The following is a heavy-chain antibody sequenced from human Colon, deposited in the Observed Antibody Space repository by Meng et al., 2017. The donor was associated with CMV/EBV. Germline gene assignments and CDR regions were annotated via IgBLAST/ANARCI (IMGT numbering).Heavy chain of an antibody. Sequence: SLTCAVYGGSFSGYYWSWIRQPPGKGLEWIGEINHSGSTNYNPSLKRRVTISVDTSKNQFSLKLSSVTAADTAVYYCARGRRRDGYKSWGQGTLVTVSS. V-gene: IGHV4-34*01. CDR1: GGSFSGYY. CDR2: INHSGST. CDR3: ARGRRRDGYKS. D-gene: IGHD5-24*01. J-gene: IGHJ4*02.